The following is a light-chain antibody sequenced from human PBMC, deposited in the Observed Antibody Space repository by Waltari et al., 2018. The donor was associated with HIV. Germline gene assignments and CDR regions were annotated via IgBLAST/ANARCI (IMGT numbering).Light chain of an antibody. CDR1: QSVSSSY. V-gene: IGKV3-20*01. CDR2: GAS. J-gene: IGKJ1*01. Sequence: EIVLTQSPGTLSLSPGEGATLSCRASQSVSSSYLAWYQQKPGQAPRLLIYGASSRATGIPDRFSGSGSGTDFTLTISRLEPEDFAVYYCQQYGTSPWTVGQGNKVEIK. CDR3: QQYGTSPWT.